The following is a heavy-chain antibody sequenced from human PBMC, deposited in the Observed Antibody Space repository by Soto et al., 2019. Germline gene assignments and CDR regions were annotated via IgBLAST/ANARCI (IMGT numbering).Heavy chain of an antibody. CDR3: ASSVRAGTFDY. CDR2: ISSSGNSI. Sequence: AGGSLRLSCAASGFSFSDYYMNWIRQAPGKGLEWVSYISSSGNSIYYADSVRGRFTISRDIAKNSLYLQLNSLRAEDTAVYFCASSVRAGTFDYWGQGTLVTVSS. V-gene: IGHV3-11*01. D-gene: IGHD6-19*01. CDR1: GFSFSDYY. J-gene: IGHJ4*02.